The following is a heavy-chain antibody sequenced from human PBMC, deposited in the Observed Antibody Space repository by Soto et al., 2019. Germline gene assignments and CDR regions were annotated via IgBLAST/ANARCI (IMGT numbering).Heavy chain of an antibody. CDR1: GYTFTSYC. Sequence: ASVNVSCKSSGYTFTSYCISWVRQAPGQGLEWMGWISAYNGNTNYAQKLQGRVTVTTDTSTSTAYMELRSLRSDDTAVYYCARDRTFSSSRPLDYWGQGTLVTVSS. CDR2: ISAYNGNT. J-gene: IGHJ4*02. V-gene: IGHV1-18*01. D-gene: IGHD6-6*01. CDR3: ARDRTFSSSRPLDY.